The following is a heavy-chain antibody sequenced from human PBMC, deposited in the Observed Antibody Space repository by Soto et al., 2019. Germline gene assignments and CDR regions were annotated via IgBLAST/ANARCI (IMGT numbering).Heavy chain of an antibody. CDR1: GYTFTGYY. CDR3: ARDSLMVYASDQFDY. J-gene: IGHJ4*02. D-gene: IGHD2-8*01. CDR2: INPNSGGT. Sequence: GASVKVSCKASGYTFTGYYMHWVRQAPGQGLEWMGWINPNSGGTNYAQKFQGWVTMTRDTSISTAYMELSRLRSDDTAVYYCARDSLMVYASDQFDYWGQGTLVTVSS. V-gene: IGHV1-2*04.